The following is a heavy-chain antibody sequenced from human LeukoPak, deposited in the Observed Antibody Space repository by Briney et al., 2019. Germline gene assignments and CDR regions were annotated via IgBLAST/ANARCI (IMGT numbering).Heavy chain of an antibody. CDR1: GGSISNYY. CDR2: IYYSGST. J-gene: IGHJ4*02. CDR3: ARGMANFDWLLSWPIIFDY. D-gene: IGHD3-9*01. Sequence: PSETLSLTCTVSGGSISNYYWSWIRQPPGKGLEWIGYIYYSGSTNYNPSLKSRVTISVDTSKNQFSLKLSSVTAADTAVYYCARGMANFDWLLSWPIIFDYWGQGTLVTVSS. V-gene: IGHV4-59*01.